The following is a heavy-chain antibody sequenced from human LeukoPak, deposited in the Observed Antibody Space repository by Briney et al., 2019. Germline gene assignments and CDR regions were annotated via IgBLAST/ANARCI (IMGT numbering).Heavy chain of an antibody. CDR2: IWYDGSSK. J-gene: IGHJ4*02. D-gene: IGHD1-26*01. Sequence: GGSLRLSCAASGFTFSSIGMHWVRQTPGKGVEWVAGIWYDGSSKYYTDSVQGRFTISRDNDRNTLFLQMNSLRAQDTAVYYCVRASIEGATILDYWGQGTLVTVSS. CDR1: GFTFSSIG. CDR3: VRASIEGATILDY. V-gene: IGHV3-33*01.